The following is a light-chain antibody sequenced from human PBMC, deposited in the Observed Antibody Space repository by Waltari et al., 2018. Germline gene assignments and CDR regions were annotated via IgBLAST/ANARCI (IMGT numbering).Light chain of an antibody. CDR1: SSDAGGYNY. Sequence: QSALTQPPSASGSPGQSVTISCTGTSSDAGGYNYVSWYQQHPGKAPKLIIFEINKRPSGVPDHFSGSKSGNTASMTVSGLQAEDEADYYCSSYAGNNIVIFGGGTKLTVL. CDR3: SSYAGNNIVI. V-gene: IGLV2-8*01. CDR2: EIN. J-gene: IGLJ2*01.